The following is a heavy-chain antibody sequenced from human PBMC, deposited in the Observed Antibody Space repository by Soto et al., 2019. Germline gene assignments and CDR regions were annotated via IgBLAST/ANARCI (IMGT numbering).Heavy chain of an antibody. Sequence: EVQLVESGGGLVQPGGSLRLSCAASGFTFSTYSMNWVRQAPGKGLEWVSYISSSSSTKYYADSVKGRFTISRDNAKNSQYLQMNSLRDEDTAVYYCARDPIFGVLPWGQGTLVTVSS. CDR3: ARDPIFGVLP. V-gene: IGHV3-48*02. D-gene: IGHD3-3*02. CDR1: GFTFSTYS. CDR2: ISSSSSTK. J-gene: IGHJ5*02.